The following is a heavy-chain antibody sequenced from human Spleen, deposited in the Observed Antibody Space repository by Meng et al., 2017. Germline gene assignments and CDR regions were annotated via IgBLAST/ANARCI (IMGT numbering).Heavy chain of an antibody. J-gene: IGHJ3*02. D-gene: IGHD6-19*01. CDR2: IYTSGST. CDR3: ARGTVAGPDDAFDI. Sequence: LRLSCTVSGGSISSGSYYWSWIRQPAGKGLEWIGRIYTSGSTNYNPSLKSRVTISVDTSKNQFSLKLSSVTAADTAVYYCARGTVAGPDDAFDIWGQGTMVTVSS. CDR1: GGSISSGSYY. V-gene: IGHV4-61*02.